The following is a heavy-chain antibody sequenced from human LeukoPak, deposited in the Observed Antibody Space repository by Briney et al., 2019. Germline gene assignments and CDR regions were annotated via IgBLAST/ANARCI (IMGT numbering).Heavy chain of an antibody. Sequence: PGGSLRLSCAASGFTFSSYAMSWVRQAPGKGLGWVSAISGSGGSTYYADSVKGRFTISRDNSKNTLYLQMNSLRAEDTAVYYCAKALAAAGTTWFDPWGQGTLVTVSS. CDR3: AKALAAAGTTWFDP. J-gene: IGHJ5*02. CDR1: GFTFSSYA. V-gene: IGHV3-23*01. CDR2: ISGSGGST. D-gene: IGHD6-13*01.